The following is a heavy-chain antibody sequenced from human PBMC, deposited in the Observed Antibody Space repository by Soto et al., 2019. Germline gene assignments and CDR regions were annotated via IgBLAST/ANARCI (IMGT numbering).Heavy chain of an antibody. CDR3: ARGRDYGDSYYYYYGMDV. J-gene: IGHJ6*02. CDR1: GYTFTSYG. Sequence: ASVKVSCKASGYTFTSYGISWVRQAPGQGLEWMGWISAYNGNTNYVQKLQGRVTMTTDTSTSTAYMELRSLRSDDTAVYYCARGRDYGDSYYYYYGMDVWGQGTTVTVSS. CDR2: ISAYNGNT. V-gene: IGHV1-18*01. D-gene: IGHD4-17*01.